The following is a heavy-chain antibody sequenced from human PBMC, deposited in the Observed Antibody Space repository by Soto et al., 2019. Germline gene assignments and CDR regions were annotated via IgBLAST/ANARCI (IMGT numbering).Heavy chain of an antibody. CDR1: GFTFSSYA. J-gene: IGHJ5*01. Sequence: EVQLLESGGGLVQPGGSLRLSCAASGFTFSSYAMTWVRQAPGKGREWVSGISGSGATTSYADSVKGRFTVSRDNSKNTLYFQMNSLRVEDTAVYHCARLRYFDWSAYNWFEYWGQGTPVIVSS. D-gene: IGHD3-9*01. CDR3: ARLRYFDWSAYNWFEY. CDR2: ISGSGATT. V-gene: IGHV3-23*01.